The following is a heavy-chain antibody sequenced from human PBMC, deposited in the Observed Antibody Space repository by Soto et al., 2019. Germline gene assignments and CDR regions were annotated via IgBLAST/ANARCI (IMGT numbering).Heavy chain of an antibody. CDR2: ISGSGGST. V-gene: IGHV3-23*01. J-gene: IGHJ5*02. Sequence: GSLRLSCAASGFTLSSFAMSWVRQAPGKGLEWASGISGSGGSTYHADSVKGRFTISRDNSKNTLYLQMNSLRAEDTAVYYCAKLDLGYCSSTSCRAFDPWGQGTLVTVSS. CDR1: GFTLSSFA. CDR3: AKLDLGYCSSTSCRAFDP. D-gene: IGHD2-2*01.